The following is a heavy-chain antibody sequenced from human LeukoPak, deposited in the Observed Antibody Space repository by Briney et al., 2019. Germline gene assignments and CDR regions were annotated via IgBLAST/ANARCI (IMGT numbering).Heavy chain of an antibody. V-gene: IGHV1-18*04. CDR1: GYTFTGYY. Sequence: ASVKVSCKASGYTFTGYYMHWVRQAPGQGLEWMGWISTYNGDTNYAQKLQGRVTMTTDTSTNTAYMELRSLRSDDTAVYYCAREGLGELTLDYWGQGTLVTVSS. J-gene: IGHJ4*02. D-gene: IGHD3-16*01. CDR3: AREGLGELTLDY. CDR2: ISTYNGDT.